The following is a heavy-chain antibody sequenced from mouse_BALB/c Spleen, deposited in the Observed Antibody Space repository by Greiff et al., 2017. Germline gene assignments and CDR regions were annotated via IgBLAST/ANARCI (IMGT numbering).Heavy chain of an antibody. CDR3: TRRGGYGGAMDD. V-gene: IGHV1S22*01. Sequence: LQQPGSELVRPGASVKLSCKASGYTFTSYWMHWVKQRPGQGLEWIGNIYPGSGSTNYDEKFKSKATLTVDTSSSTAYMQLSSLTSEDSAVYYCTRRGGYGGAMDDWGQGTSVTVSS. D-gene: IGHD2-2*01. CDR2: IYPGSGST. J-gene: IGHJ4*01. CDR1: GYTFTSYW.